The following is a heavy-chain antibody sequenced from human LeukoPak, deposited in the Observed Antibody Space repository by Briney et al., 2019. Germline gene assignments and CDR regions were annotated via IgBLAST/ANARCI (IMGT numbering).Heavy chain of an antibody. CDR1: GGSISGHY. D-gene: IGHD3-3*01. Sequence: SETLSPTCSLSGGSISGHYWTWIRQPPGKGLEWIGQIHYSGRPDYNPSLKSRITLSVDTSKNQISLKLSSVTAADTAVYYCARFGVDYDMDVWGQGTTVTVSS. J-gene: IGHJ6*02. CDR2: IHYSGRP. CDR3: ARFGVDYDMDV. V-gene: IGHV4-59*11.